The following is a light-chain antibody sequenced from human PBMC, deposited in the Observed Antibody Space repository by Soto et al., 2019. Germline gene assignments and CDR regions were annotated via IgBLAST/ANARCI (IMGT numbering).Light chain of an antibody. Sequence: QSVLTQPASVSGSLGQSITISCTATNSDVGDYNFVSWFQQHPGRAPKVMIYEVTKRPSDISDRFSGSKSGNTASLAITGLQAEDEADYYCQSYDSSLSGSVFGGGTKLTVL. CDR1: NSDVGDYNF. CDR2: EVT. CDR3: QSYDSSLSGSV. V-gene: IGLV2-14*01. J-gene: IGLJ2*01.